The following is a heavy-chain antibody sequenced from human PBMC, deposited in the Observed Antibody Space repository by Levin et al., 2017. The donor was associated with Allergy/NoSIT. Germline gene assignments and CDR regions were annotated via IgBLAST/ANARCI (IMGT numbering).Heavy chain of an antibody. J-gene: IGHJ6*02. CDR3: ARGVGMDV. CDR2: ISYDGSNK. V-gene: IGHV3-30-3*01. CDR1: GFTFSSYA. Sequence: SCAASGFTFSSYAMHWVRQAPGKGLEWVAVISYDGSNKYYADSVKGRFTISRDNSKNTLYLQMNSLRAEDTAVYYCARGVGMDVWGQGTTVTVSS.